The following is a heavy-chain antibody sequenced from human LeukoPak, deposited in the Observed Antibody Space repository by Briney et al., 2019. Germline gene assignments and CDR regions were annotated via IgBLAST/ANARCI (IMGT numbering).Heavy chain of an antibody. J-gene: IGHJ4*02. CDR2: IYYSGST. D-gene: IGHD5-12*01. CDR1: GGSISSSSYY. V-gene: IGHV4-39*01. Sequence: SETLSLTCTVSGGSISSSSYYWGWIRQPPGKGLEGIGSIYYSGSTYYNPSLKSRVTISVDTSKNQFSLKLSSVTAADTAVYYCARFPIVATVDYWGQGTLVTVSS. CDR3: ARFPIVATVDY.